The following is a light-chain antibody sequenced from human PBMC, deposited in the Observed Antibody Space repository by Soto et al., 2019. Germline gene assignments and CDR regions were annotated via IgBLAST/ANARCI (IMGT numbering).Light chain of an antibody. CDR1: QSISSW. CDR3: QQYNSYWT. J-gene: IGKJ1*01. V-gene: IGKV1-5*01. Sequence: IHMTQSPSTLSASLRYRFPMTCRASQSISSWLAWYQQKPGKAPKLLIYDASSLESGVPSRFSGRGSGTEFTLTISSLQPDDFATYYCQQYNSYWTFGQGTKV. CDR2: DAS.